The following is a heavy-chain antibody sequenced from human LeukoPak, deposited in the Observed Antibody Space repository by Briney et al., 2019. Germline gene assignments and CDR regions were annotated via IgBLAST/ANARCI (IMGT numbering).Heavy chain of an antibody. CDR1: GGTFNNYA. V-gene: IGHV1-69*05. Sequence: SVKASCKASGGTFNNYAISWVRQAPGQGLEWMGRIIPIFGTADYAQKFQGRVTVTTDESTSTAYMELSRLRSEDTAVYYCARSGSYPNYYFDYWGQGTLVTVSS. CDR2: IIPIFGTA. D-gene: IGHD1-26*01. CDR3: ARSGSYPNYYFDY. J-gene: IGHJ4*02.